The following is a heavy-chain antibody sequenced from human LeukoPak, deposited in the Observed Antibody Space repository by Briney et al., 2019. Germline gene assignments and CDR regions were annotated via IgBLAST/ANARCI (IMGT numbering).Heavy chain of an antibody. CDR2: IYYRGTT. Sequence: PSETLSLTCTVSGGSISSYYWSWLRQPPGKGREGLGYIYYRGTTNSNPSLKSRVTISVNTSKNQFSLKLSSVTAADTAVYYCARDDCSSTSCYFRCFDHWGQGTLVTVSS. CDR3: ARDDCSSTSCYFRCFDH. J-gene: IGHJ5*02. CDR1: GGSISSYY. D-gene: IGHD2-2*01. V-gene: IGHV4-59*13.